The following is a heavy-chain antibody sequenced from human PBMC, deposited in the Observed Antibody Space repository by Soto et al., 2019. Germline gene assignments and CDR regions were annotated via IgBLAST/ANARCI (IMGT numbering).Heavy chain of an antibody. CDR2: IYYSGST. Sequence: QVQLQASGQVLVKPSQNLSLTCTVSGGSINSGGYYWSWIRQHPGKGLEWIGYIYYSGSTYYNPSLKSRVTISVDTSKNQFSLKLSSVTAADTAVYYCAGYIMATIRGFDYWGQGTLVTVSS. CDR1: GGSINSGGYY. CDR3: AGYIMATIRGFDY. J-gene: IGHJ4*02. V-gene: IGHV4-31*03. D-gene: IGHD5-12*01.